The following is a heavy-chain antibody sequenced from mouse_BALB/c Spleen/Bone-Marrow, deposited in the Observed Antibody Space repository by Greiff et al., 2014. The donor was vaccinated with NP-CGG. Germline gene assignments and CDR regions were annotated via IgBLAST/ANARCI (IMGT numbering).Heavy chain of an antibody. J-gene: IGHJ4*01. CDR1: GFTFSDYY. V-gene: IGHV5-4*02. CDR3: ARSRMRYAAIDY. Sequence: LQQSGGGLVKPGGSLKLSCAASGFTFSDYYIYWLRQTPEKGLEWVATISDGGNYAHYPDSVKGRCSISRDNDKNNLFLQMRSLKSEDTARNYCARSRMRYAAIDYWGQGTSVTV. CDR2: ISDGGNYA. D-gene: IGHD2-10*02.